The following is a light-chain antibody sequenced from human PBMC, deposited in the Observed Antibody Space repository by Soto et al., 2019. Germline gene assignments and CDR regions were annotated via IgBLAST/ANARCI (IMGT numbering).Light chain of an antibody. CDR2: AAS. J-gene: IGKJ3*01. Sequence: IQMTHSPSSLSASIGDTVTITCRASQTIDRYLNWFQQKSGQAPKLLMNAASTLRSGVPSRFSASGSGTDFTLTISSLQPEDYATYSCQQSYNAPFKFGPGTKVDIK. CDR3: QQSYNAPFK. V-gene: IGKV1-39*01. CDR1: QTIDRY.